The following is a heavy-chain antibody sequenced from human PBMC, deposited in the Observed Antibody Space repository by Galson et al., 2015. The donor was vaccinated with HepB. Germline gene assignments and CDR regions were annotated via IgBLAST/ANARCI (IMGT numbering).Heavy chain of an antibody. D-gene: IGHD2-2*02. CDR1: GFTFSSYS. CDR3: ARMIWSDIVVVPAAIRGADAFDI. Sequence: SLRLSCAASGFTFSSYSMNWVRQAPGKGLEWVSSISSSSSYIYYADSVKGRFTISRDNAKNSLYLQMNSLRAEDTAVNYCARMIWSDIVVVPAAIRGADAFDIWGQGTMVTVSS. J-gene: IGHJ3*02. V-gene: IGHV3-21*01. CDR2: ISSSSSYI.